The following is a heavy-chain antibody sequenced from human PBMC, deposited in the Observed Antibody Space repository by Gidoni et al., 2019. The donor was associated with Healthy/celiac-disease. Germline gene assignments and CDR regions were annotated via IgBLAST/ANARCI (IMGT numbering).Heavy chain of an antibody. Sequence: QVQLVQPGAEVKKPGAAVQDACNASGDTFTDYYLHWVRHAPGQGLEWLGWINPNSGGTNYAQKFQGRVTMTRDTSISTAYMELSRLRSDDTAVYYCARIENRRYYYDSSGYYGDYWGQGTLVTVSS. J-gene: IGHJ4*02. V-gene: IGHV1-2*02. D-gene: IGHD3-22*01. CDR2: INPNSGGT. CDR1: GDTFTDYY. CDR3: ARIENRRYYYDSSGYYGDY.